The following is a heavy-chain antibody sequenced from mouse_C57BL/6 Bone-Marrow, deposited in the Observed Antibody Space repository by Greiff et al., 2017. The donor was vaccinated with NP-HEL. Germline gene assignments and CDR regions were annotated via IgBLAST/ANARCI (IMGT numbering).Heavy chain of an antibody. CDR1: GYTFTSYW. Sequence: VQLQQPGAELVKPGASVKMSCKASGYTFTSYWIPWVKQRPGQGLEWIGDIYPGSGSTNYNEKFKSKATLTVDTSSSTAYMQLSSLTSEDSAVYYWARRRITTVVEANFDYWGQGTTLTVSS. D-gene: IGHD1-1*01. CDR2: IYPGSGST. J-gene: IGHJ2*01. CDR3: ARRRITTVVEANFDY. V-gene: IGHV1-55*01.